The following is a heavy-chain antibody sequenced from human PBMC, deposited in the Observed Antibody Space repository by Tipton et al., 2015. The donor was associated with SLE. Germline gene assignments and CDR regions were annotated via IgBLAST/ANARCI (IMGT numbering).Heavy chain of an antibody. J-gene: IGHJ6*02. Sequence: QVQLVQSGAEVTKPGASVRVSCKASGYTFTNYGISWVRQAPGQGLEWMGWISVYNGNTNCAQKLQGRVTMTTDTSTSTAYMELRSLRSDDTAVYYCATRYCSSTNCYHGSHGLDVWGQGTTVTVSS. CDR1: GYTFTNYG. D-gene: IGHD2-2*01. V-gene: IGHV1-18*01. CDR2: ISVYNGNT. CDR3: ATRYCSSTNCYHGSHGLDV.